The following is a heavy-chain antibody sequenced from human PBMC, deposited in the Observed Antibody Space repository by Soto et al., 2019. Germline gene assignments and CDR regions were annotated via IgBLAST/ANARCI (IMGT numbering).Heavy chain of an antibody. J-gene: IGHJ4*02. V-gene: IGHV3-30*18. CDR2: ISYDGSNK. CDR1: GFTFSSYG. D-gene: IGHD3-10*01. Sequence: QVQLVESGGGVVQPGRSLRLSCAASGFTFSSYGMHWVRQAPGKGLEWVAGISYDGSNKYYADSVKGRFTISRDNSKNTLYLQMNSLRAEDTAVYYCAKDEDYYGSGSYPREGYFDYWGQGTLVTVSS. CDR3: AKDEDYYGSGSYPREGYFDY.